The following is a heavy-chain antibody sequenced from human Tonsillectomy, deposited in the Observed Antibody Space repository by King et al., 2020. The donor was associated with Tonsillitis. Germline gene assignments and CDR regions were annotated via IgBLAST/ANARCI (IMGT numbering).Heavy chain of an antibody. CDR2: INHSGST. CDR1: GGSFSGYY. V-gene: IGHV4-34*01. Sequence: VQLQQWGAGLLKPSENLSLTCAVYGGSFSGYYWSWIRQPPGKGLEWIGEINHSGSTNYNPSLKSRVTISVDTSKNQFSLKLSSVTAADTAVYYCARGQYYYGSGLWDYWGQGTLVTVSS. J-gene: IGHJ4*02. D-gene: IGHD3-10*01. CDR3: ARGQYYYGSGLWDY.